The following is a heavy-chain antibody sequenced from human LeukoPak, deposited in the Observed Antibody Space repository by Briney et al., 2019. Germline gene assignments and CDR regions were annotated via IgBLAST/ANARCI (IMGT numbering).Heavy chain of an antibody. CDR3: ARVGLGQQLVRGPFDI. Sequence: PGGSLRLSCAASGFTFTDYTIHWVRQAPGKGLDYVSAIRSDGGSTYYANSVMGRFTISRDNSKNTVYLQMGSLRVEDMAVYYCARVGLGQQLVRGPFDIWGQGTMVTVSS. J-gene: IGHJ3*02. D-gene: IGHD6-13*01. CDR2: IRSDGGST. V-gene: IGHV3-64*01. CDR1: GFTFTDYT.